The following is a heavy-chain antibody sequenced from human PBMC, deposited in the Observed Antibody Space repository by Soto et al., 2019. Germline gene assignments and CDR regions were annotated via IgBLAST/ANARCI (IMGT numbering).Heavy chain of an antibody. Sequence: EVQLVESGGGPAQFGGSLRLSCAASGFTFSNYWMNWVRQVPGKGLVWVSRIKGDETSTGYADSVKGRFTIFRDNVKKTLYLQMNSLRAEDTAVYYCARGVSGYYGFDYWGQGTLVTVSS. D-gene: IGHD5-12*01. CDR1: GFTFSNYW. J-gene: IGHJ4*02. CDR3: ARGVSGYYGFDY. CDR2: IKGDETST. V-gene: IGHV3-74*01.